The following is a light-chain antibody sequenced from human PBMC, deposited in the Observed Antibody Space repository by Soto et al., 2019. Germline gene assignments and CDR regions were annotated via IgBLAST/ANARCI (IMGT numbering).Light chain of an antibody. CDR2: AAS. CDR1: QSIGRF. V-gene: IGKV1-39*01. CDR3: QQTYSSPIT. J-gene: IGKJ5*01. Sequence: DIQMTQSPSSLSASVGDRVTITCRASQSIGRFLNWYQQKPGKAPALLIYAASSLQSGVPSRFSGSGSGTEFTLTISSLQPDDFATYYCQQTYSSPITFGQGTRLEIK.